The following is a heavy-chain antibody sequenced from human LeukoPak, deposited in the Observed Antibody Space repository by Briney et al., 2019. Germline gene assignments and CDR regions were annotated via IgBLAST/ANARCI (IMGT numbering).Heavy chain of an antibody. Sequence: SETLSLTCAVYGGSFSGYYWSWLRQPPGKGLEWIGEINHSGSTNYNPSLKSRVTISVDTSKNQFSLKLSSVTAADTAVYYCARHVRGYSYDTVDYWGQGTLVTVSS. CDR1: GGSFSGYY. CDR3: ARHVRGYSYDTVDY. V-gene: IGHV4-34*01. D-gene: IGHD5-18*01. J-gene: IGHJ4*02. CDR2: INHSGST.